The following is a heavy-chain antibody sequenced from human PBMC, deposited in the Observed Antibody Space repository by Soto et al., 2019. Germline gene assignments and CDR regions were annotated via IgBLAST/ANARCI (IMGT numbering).Heavy chain of an antibody. CDR2: ISSSSSYI. V-gene: IGHV3-21*01. CDR3: ANMGLRPVYMAV. J-gene: IGHJ6*03. CDR1: GFTFSSYG. Sequence: GGSLRHSCAASGFTFSSYGMHWVRQAPGKGLEWVSSISSSSSYIYYADSVKGRFTISRDNSKNSLYLQMNSLRAEDTAVYYCANMGLRPVYMAVRAKGTTVTVSS.